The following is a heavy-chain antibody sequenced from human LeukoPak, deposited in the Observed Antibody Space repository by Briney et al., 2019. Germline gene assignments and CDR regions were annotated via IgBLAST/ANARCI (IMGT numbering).Heavy chain of an antibody. D-gene: IGHD3-10*01. V-gene: IGHV3-30-3*01. Sequence: PGGSLRLSCAASGFAFSSYAVHWVRQAPGKGLECVAVISHDGNKKYYADFVKGRFTISRDNSKNTLYLHMNSLIPEDTAVYFCAKDWKFYYVSGSFFPDNWGQGTLVTVSS. CDR2: ISHDGNKK. J-gene: IGHJ4*02. CDR3: AKDWKFYYVSGSFFPDN. CDR1: GFAFSSYA.